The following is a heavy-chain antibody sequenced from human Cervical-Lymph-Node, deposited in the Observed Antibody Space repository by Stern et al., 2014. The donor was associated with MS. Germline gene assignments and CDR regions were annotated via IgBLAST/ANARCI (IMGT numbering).Heavy chain of an antibody. V-gene: IGHV5-51*01. J-gene: IGHJ6*02. Sequence: EVQLVQSGAEVKKPGESLTISCKGFGYSFNIYWIAWVRQRPGKGLEWVGIIYPDDSDTGYSPSLQGQVTFSVDKSISTAYLQWSSLKPSDTATYFCARRGMDVWGQGTSVTVSS. CDR3: ARRGMDV. CDR1: GYSFNIYW. CDR2: IYPDDSDT.